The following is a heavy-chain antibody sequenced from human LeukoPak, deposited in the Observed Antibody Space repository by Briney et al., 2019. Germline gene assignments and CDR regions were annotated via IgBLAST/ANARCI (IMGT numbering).Heavy chain of an antibody. CDR2: IRSKTDGGTA. Sequence: PGGSLRLSCAASGFTFSTYSLNWVRQAPRKGLEWVGRIRSKTDGGTADYAAPVKDRIIISRDDSKNTLYLRMNSLKNEDTAVYYCTTGTYWGQGTLVTVSS. V-gene: IGHV3-15*01. CDR1: GFTFSTYS. CDR3: TTGTY. J-gene: IGHJ4*02.